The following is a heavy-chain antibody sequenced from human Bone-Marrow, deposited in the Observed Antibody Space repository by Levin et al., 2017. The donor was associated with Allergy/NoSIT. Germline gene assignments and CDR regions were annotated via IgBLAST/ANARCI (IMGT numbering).Heavy chain of an antibody. J-gene: IGHJ6*02. D-gene: IGHD6-6*01. Sequence: GESLKISCAASGFTFSSYAMSWVRQAPGKGLEWVSAISGSGGSTYYADSVKGRFTIPRDNSKNTLYLQMNSLRAEDTAVYYCAKASSSGGMDVWGQGTTVTVSS. V-gene: IGHV3-23*01. CDR3: AKASSSGGMDV. CDR1: GFTFSSYA. CDR2: ISGSGGST.